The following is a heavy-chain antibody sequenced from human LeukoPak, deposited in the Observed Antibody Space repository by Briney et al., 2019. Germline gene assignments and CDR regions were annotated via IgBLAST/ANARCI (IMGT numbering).Heavy chain of an antibody. D-gene: IGHD6-19*01. CDR2: ISSSSSYT. CDR1: GFTFSDYY. CDR3: ARTTAGYSSGWYAFQFDY. J-gene: IGHJ4*02. V-gene: IGHV3-11*06. Sequence: PGGTLRLSCAASGFTFSDYYMSWIRQAPGKGLEWVSYISSSSSYTNYADSAKGRFTISRDNPKNSLYLQMNSLRAEDTAVSYCARTTAGYSSGWYAFQFDYWGQGTLVTVSS.